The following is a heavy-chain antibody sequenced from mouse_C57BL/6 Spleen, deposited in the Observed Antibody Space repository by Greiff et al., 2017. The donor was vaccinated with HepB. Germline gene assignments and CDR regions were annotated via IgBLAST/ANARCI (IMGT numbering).Heavy chain of an antibody. J-gene: IGHJ4*01. D-gene: IGHD1-1*01. Sequence: QVQLQQPGAELVKPGASVKLSCKASGYTFTSYWMQWVKQRPGQGLEWIGEIDPSDSYTNYNQKFKGKATLTVDTSSSTAYMQLSSLTSEDSAVYYCARNDYYGSSLYAMDYWGQGTSVTVSS. CDR3: ARNDYYGSSLYAMDY. V-gene: IGHV1-50*01. CDR2: IDPSDSYT. CDR1: GYTFTSYW.